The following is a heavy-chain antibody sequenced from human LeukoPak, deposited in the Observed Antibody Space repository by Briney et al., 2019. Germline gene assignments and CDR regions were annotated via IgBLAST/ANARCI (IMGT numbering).Heavy chain of an antibody. D-gene: IGHD4-17*01. Sequence: GGSLRLSCAASGFTFSSYAMSWVRQAPGKGLEWVAVISYDGNNKYYADSVKGRFTISRDNSKNTLYLQMNSLRAEDTAVYYCAKEVRYGDYPNWFDPWGQGTLVTVSS. CDR1: GFTFSSYA. CDR3: AKEVRYGDYPNWFDP. CDR2: ISYDGNNK. J-gene: IGHJ5*02. V-gene: IGHV3-30*18.